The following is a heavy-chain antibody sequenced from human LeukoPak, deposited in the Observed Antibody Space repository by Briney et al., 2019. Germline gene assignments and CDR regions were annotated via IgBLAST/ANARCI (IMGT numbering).Heavy chain of an antibody. J-gene: IGHJ4*02. CDR2: INPNSGGT. D-gene: IGHD5-24*01. V-gene: IGHV1-2*02. CDR1: GYTFTGYY. CDR3: ARDGYKEEEPDY. Sequence: ASVKVSCKASGYTFTGYYMHWVRQAPGQGLEWMGWINPNSGGTNYARKFQGRVTMTRDTSISTAYMELSRLRSDDTAVYYCARDGYKEEEPDYWGQGTLVTVSS.